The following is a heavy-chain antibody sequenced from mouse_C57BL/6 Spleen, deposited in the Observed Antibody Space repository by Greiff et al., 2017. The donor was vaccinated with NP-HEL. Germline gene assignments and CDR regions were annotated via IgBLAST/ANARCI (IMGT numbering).Heavy chain of an antibody. D-gene: IGHD2-3*01. J-gene: IGHJ2*01. CDR1: GFTFSDYG. V-gene: IGHV5-17*01. CDR3: AIDDGYPDY. CDR2: ISSGSSTI. Sequence: EVKLVESGGGLVKPGGSLKLSCAASGFTFSDYGMHWVRQAPEKGLEWVAYISSGSSTIYYADTVKGRFTISRDNAKNTLFLQMTSRRSEDTAMYYCAIDDGYPDYWGQGTTLTVSS.